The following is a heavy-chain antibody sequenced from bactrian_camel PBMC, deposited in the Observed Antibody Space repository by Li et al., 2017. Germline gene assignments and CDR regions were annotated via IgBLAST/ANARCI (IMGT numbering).Heavy chain of an antibody. Sequence: QVQLVESGGGSVQPGGSLRLSCTAPGFTSNNCAMDWYRQAAGEQREWVSSTVAAGSTTYADSVKGRFTVSKDRATDTVYLQMNSLKPEDTAMYSCKTVCDFDDVDYADYDHWDQGTQVTVS. D-gene: IGHD4*01. CDR3: KTVCDFDDVDYADYDH. V-gene: IGHV3S53*01. CDR1: GFTSNNCA. J-gene: IGHJ4*01. CDR2: TVAAGST.